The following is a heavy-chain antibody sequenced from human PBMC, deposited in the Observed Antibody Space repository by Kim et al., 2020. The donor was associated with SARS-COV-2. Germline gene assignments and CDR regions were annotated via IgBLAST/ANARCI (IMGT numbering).Heavy chain of an antibody. CDR2: IYHSGST. CDR3: ATVGGSSSWYYFDY. Sequence: SETLSLTCTVSGYSISSGYYWGWIRQPPGKGLEWIGSIYHSGSTYYNPSLKSRVTISVDTSKNQFSLKLSSVTAADTAVYYCATVGGSSSWYYFDYWGQGTLVTVSS. CDR1: GYSISSGYY. V-gene: IGHV4-38-2*02. J-gene: IGHJ4*02. D-gene: IGHD6-13*01.